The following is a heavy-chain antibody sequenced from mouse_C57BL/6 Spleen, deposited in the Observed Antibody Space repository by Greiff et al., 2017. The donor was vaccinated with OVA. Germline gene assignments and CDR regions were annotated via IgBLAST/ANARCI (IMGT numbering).Heavy chain of an antibody. Sequence: LVESGPELVKPGASVKISCKASGYAFSSSWMNWVKQRPGKGLEWIGRIYPGDGDTNYNGKFKGKATLTADKSSSTAYMQLSSLTSEDSAVYFCARSGDGYYNAMDYWGQGTSVTVSS. J-gene: IGHJ4*01. CDR2: IYPGDGDT. CDR3: ARSGDGYYNAMDY. D-gene: IGHD2-3*01. V-gene: IGHV1-82*01. CDR1: GYAFSSSW.